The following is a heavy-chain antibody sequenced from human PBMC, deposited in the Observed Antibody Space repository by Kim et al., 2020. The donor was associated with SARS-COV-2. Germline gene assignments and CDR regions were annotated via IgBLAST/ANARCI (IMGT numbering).Heavy chain of an antibody. D-gene: IGHD2-2*01. J-gene: IGHJ6*02. CDR1: GFTFSSYA. Sequence: GGSLRLSCAASGFTFSSYAMHWVRQAPGKGLEWVAVISYDGSNKYYADSVKGRFTISRDNSKNTLYLQMNSLRAEDTAVYYCARDSRVTPLYYYYYGMDVWGQGTTVTVSS. V-gene: IGHV3-30*04. CDR2: ISYDGSNK. CDR3: ARDSRVTPLYYYYYGMDV.